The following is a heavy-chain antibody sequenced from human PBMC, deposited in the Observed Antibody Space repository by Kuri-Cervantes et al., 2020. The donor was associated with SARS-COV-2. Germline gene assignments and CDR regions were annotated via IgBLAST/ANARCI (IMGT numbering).Heavy chain of an antibody. Sequence: SCTVSGCSISSGDYYWSWIRQPPGKGLEWIGYIYYSGSTYYNPSLKSRVTISVDTSKNQFSLKLSPVTAADTAVYYCARVSTTVVTGSYWYFDLWGRGTLVTVSS. D-gene: IGHD4-23*01. V-gene: IGHV4-30-4*01. CDR3: ARVSTTVVTGSYWYFDL. CDR2: IYYSGST. J-gene: IGHJ2*01. CDR1: GCSISSGDYY.